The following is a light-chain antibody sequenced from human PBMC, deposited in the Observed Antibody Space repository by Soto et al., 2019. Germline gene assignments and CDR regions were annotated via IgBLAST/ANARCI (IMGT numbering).Light chain of an antibody. J-gene: IGLJ3*02. CDR3: ETWDSNTHTV. CDR1: SGHSSYI. V-gene: IGLV4-60*02. Sequence: QSVLTQSSSASASLGSSVTLTCTLSSGHSSYIIAWHQQQPGKAPRYLMKLEGSGSYNKGSGVPDRFSGSSSGADRYLTISNLQFEDEADYYCETWDSNTHTVFGGGTQLTVL. CDR2: LEGSGSY.